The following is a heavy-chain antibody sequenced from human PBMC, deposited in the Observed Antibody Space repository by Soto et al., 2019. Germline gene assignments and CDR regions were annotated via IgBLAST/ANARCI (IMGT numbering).Heavy chain of an antibody. J-gene: IGHJ4*02. CDR3: ARELRGYSYDPGEVY. CDR1: GGSITSSNYY. Sequence: PSETLSLTCTVSGGSITSSNYYWSWIRQSPGEGLEWIGHIYSSGSAYYNPSLMSRVSMSIDTSKNQFSLNLNSVTVADTAVYFCARELRGYSYDPGEVYWGRGTLVTVSS. D-gene: IGHD5-18*01. V-gene: IGHV4-30-4*01. CDR2: IYSSGSA.